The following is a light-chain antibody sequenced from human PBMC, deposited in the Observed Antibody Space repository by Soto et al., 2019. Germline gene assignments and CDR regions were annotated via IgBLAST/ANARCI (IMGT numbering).Light chain of an antibody. J-gene: IGLJ2*01. Sequence: YELTQPSSVSVSPGQTARITCSGDVLAKKYARWFQQKPGQAPVLVIYKDSERPSGIPERFSGSSSGTTVTLTISGAQVEDEADYYCYSAADNIVVFGGGTKLTVL. CDR2: KDS. CDR1: VLAKKY. V-gene: IGLV3-27*01. CDR3: YSAADNIVV.